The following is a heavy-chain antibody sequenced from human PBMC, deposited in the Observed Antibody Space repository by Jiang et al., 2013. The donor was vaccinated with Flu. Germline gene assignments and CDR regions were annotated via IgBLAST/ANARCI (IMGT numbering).Heavy chain of an antibody. D-gene: IGHD3-10*01. CDR1: GFTFSSYA. CDR2: ISGSGGST. J-gene: IGHJ4*02. V-gene: IGHV3-23*01. Sequence: VQLLESGGGLVQPGGSLRLSCAASGFTFSSYAMSWVRQAPGKGLEWVSAISGSGGSTYYADSVKGRFTISRDNSKNTLYLQMNSLRVEDAAVYYCAKDEFENYGSGSYPFDYWGQGTLVTVSS. CDR3: AKDEFENYGSGSYPFDY.